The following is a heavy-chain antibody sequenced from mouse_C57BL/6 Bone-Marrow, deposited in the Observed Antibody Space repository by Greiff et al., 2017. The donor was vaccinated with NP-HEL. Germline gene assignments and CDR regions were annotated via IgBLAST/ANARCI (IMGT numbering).Heavy chain of an antibody. CDR2: IYPRSGNT. CDR1: GYTFTSYG. Sequence: LVESGAELARPGASVKLSCKASGYTFTSYGISWVKQRTGQGLEWIGEIYPRSGNTYYNEKFKGKATLTADKSSSTAYMELRSLTSEDSAVYFCARPDLSGGFAYWGQGTLVTVSA. CDR3: ARPDLSGGFAY. J-gene: IGHJ3*01. V-gene: IGHV1-81*01. D-gene: IGHD2-3*01.